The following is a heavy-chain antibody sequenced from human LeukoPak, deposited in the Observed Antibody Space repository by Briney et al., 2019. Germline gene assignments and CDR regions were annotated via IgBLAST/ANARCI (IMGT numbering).Heavy chain of an antibody. Sequence: GGSLRLSCAASGFTFSSYWMSWVRQAPGKGLEWVANIKQDGSEKYYVDSVKGRFTISRDNAKNSLYLQMNSLRAEDTAVYYCASSRIQLWLLDVDYWGQGTLVTVSS. CDR2: IKQDGSEK. CDR3: ASSRIQLWLLDVDY. J-gene: IGHJ4*02. V-gene: IGHV3-7*01. D-gene: IGHD5-18*01. CDR1: GFTFSSYW.